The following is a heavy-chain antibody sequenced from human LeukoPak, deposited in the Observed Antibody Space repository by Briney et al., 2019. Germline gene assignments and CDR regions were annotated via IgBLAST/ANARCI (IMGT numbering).Heavy chain of an antibody. J-gene: IGHJ4*02. V-gene: IGHV4-39*01. CDR2: IYYSGST. Sequence: NPSETLSLTCTVSGGSISSSSYYWGWIRQPPGKGLEWIGSIYYSGSTYYNPSLKSRVTISVDTSKNQFSLKLSSVTAADTAVYYCARQRGYYGSTSKVDYWGQGPLVTVSS. D-gene: IGHD3-10*01. CDR1: GGSISSSSYY. CDR3: ARQRGYYGSTSKVDY.